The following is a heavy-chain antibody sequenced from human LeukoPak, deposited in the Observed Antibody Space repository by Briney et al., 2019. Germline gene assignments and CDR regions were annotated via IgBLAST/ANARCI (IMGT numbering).Heavy chain of an antibody. CDR2: INPSGGST. V-gene: IGHV1-46*01. J-gene: IGHJ4*02. CDR1: GYTFTGYY. CDR3: ARPMINYRGYYTSYYFDY. Sequence: ASVKVSCKASGYTFTGYYMHWVRQAPGQGLEWMGIINPSGGSTSYAQKFQGRVAMTRDTSTSTVYMELSSLRSEDTAVYYCARPMINYRGYYTSYYFDYWGQGTLVTVSS. D-gene: IGHD3-22*01.